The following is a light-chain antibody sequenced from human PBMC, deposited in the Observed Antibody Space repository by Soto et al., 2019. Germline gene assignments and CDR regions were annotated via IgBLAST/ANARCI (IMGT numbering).Light chain of an antibody. V-gene: IGKV1-5*03. CDR1: QSISSW. CDR3: QQYNDNWT. Sequence: DIQMTQSPSTLSASVGDRVTITCRASQSISSWLAWYQQKPGQAPKLLIYKASTLQSGVPSRFSGSGSGTEFTLAINSLQPDDSATYYCQQYNDNWTFGQGTKVEMK. J-gene: IGKJ1*01. CDR2: KAS.